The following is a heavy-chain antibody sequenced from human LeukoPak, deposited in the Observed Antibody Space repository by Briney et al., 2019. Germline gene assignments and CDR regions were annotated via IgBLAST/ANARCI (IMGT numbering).Heavy chain of an antibody. V-gene: IGHV3-48*02. CDR3: ATASDYYDRGT. Sequence: PGGSLRLSRAASGCTLSRYVMKWVRQAPGKGLEWVSYISSSGRSIYYADSVKGRFTVSRDNARNTLFLQMNSLRDEDTALYYCATASDYYDRGTWGQGTLVTVSS. D-gene: IGHD3-22*01. J-gene: IGHJ5*02. CDR2: ISSSGRSI. CDR1: GCTLSRYV.